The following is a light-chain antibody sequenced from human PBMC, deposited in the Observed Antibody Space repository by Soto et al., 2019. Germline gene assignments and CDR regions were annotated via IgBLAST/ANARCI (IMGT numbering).Light chain of an antibody. CDR1: QSINSW. V-gene: IGKV1-5*03. Sequence: IQMTQSPSTLSASVGDRVTIICRASQSINSWLAWYQQRPGRAPKLLIYKASTLESGVPSRFSGSGSGTEFTLTISSLQPADFATYYCQQYDSYPRAFGPGTTVNIK. J-gene: IGKJ3*01. CDR2: KAS. CDR3: QQYDSYPRA.